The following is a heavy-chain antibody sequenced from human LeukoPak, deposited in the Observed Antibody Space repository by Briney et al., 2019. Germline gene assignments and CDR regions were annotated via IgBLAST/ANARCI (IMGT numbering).Heavy chain of an antibody. CDR2: ISAYNGNT. J-gene: IGHJ3*02. V-gene: IGHV1-18*01. D-gene: IGHD4-17*01. Sequence: ASVKVSCKASGYTFTSYGISWVRQAPGQGLEWMGWISAYNGNTNYAQKLQGRVTMTTDTSTSTAYMELSSLRSEDTAVYYCATPDYGDWGYAFDIWGQGTMVTVSS. CDR3: ATPDYGDWGYAFDI. CDR1: GYTFTSYG.